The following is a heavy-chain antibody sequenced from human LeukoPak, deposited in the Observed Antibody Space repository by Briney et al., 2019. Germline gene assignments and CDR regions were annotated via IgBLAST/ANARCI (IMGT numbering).Heavy chain of an antibody. D-gene: IGHD3-3*01. CDR3: ASVPFWSGTSEFDP. V-gene: IGHV3-48*01. CDR2: ISSSSSTI. J-gene: IGHJ5*02. Sequence: GGSLRLSCAASGFTFSSYSMNWVRQAPGKGLEWVSYISSSSSTIYYADSVKGRFTISRDNAKNSLYLQMNSLRAVDTAVYYCASVPFWSGTSEFDPWGQGTLVTVSS. CDR1: GFTFSSYS.